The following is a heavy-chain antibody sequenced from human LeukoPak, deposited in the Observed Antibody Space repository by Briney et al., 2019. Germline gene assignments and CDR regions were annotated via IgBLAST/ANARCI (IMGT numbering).Heavy chain of an antibody. CDR3: ARDYCSSTSCYVAFDP. V-gene: IGHV1-18*01. D-gene: IGHD2-2*01. CDR2: ISAYNGNT. CDR1: GYTFTSYG. Sequence: GASVKVSCKASGYTFTSYGISWVRQAPGQGLEWMGWISAYNGNTNYAQKLQGRVTMTTDTSTSTAYMELRSLRSDDTAVYYSARDYCSSTSCYVAFDPWGQGTLVTVSS. J-gene: IGHJ5*02.